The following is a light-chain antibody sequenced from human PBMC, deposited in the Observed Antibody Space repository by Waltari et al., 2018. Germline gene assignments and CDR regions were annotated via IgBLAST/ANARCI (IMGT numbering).Light chain of an antibody. CDR3: CSYAGSGTWV. Sequence: QSALTQPASVSGSPGQSITISCTGTRSDVGSYNLVSWYQQHPGKAPKLMIYDVTKRPSGVSNRFSGSKSGNTASLTISGLQAEDEADYYCCSYAGSGTWVFGGGTKLTVL. V-gene: IGLV2-23*02. J-gene: IGLJ3*02. CDR2: DVT. CDR1: RSDVGSYNL.